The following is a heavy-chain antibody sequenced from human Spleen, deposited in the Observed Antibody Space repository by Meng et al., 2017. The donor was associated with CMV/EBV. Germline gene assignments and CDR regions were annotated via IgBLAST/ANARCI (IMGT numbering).Heavy chain of an antibody. V-gene: IGHV3-21*04. D-gene: IGHD2-21*01. CDR1: GFTFSPYA. Sequence: GGSLRLSCAASGFTFSPYAMNWVRQAPGKGLEWVSSISTSSAFIYYADSVKGRFTISRDQAKNSLYLQMNSLRAEDTAMYYCARAQRRLGWWFDPWGQGTLVTVSS. CDR2: ISTSSAFI. J-gene: IGHJ5*02. CDR3: ARAQRRLGWWFDP.